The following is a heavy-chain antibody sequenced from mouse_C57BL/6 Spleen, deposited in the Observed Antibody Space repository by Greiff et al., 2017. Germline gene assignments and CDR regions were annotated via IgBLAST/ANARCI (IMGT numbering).Heavy chain of an antibody. CDR2: ISSGSSTI. CDR1: GFTFSDYG. Sequence: EVKLQESGGGLVKPGGSLKLSCAASGFTFSDYGMHWVRQAPEKGLEWVAYISSGSSTIYYADTVKGRFTISRDNAKNTLFLQMTSLRSEDTAMYYCARDDGYYGGFDYWGQGTTLTVSS. CDR3: ARDDGYYGGFDY. D-gene: IGHD2-3*01. J-gene: IGHJ2*01. V-gene: IGHV5-17*01.